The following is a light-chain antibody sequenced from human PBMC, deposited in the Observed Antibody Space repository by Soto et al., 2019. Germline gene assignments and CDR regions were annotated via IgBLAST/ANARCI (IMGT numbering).Light chain of an antibody. CDR3: GSYTSSDTRV. CDR2: DVS. V-gene: IGLV2-14*01. CDR1: SSDIGGYNF. Sequence: QSVLTQPASVSGSPGQSITISCTGTSSDIGGYNFVSWYQQHPGEAPKLVIYDVSGRPSGVSDRFSGSKSGNTASLTISGLLAEDEADYYCGSYTSSDTRVFGGGTKLTVL. J-gene: IGLJ3*02.